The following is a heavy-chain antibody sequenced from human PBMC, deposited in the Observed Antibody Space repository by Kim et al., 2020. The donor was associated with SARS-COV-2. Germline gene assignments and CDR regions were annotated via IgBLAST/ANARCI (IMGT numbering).Heavy chain of an antibody. J-gene: IGHJ4*02. V-gene: IGHV4-4*02. CDR1: GGSISSSNW. CDR2: IYHSGST. Sequence: SETLSLTCAVSGGSISSSNWWSWVRQPPGKGLEWIGEIYHSGSTNYNPSLKSRVTISVDKSKNQFSLKLSSVSAADTAVYYCFGGHVAAGIRISAPYWGQGTLVTVSS. CDR3: FGGHVAAGIRISAPY. D-gene: IGHD6-13*01.